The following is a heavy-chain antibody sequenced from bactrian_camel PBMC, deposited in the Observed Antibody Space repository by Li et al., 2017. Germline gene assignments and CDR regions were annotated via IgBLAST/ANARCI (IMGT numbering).Heavy chain of an antibody. CDR1: GFTFSNHG. J-gene: IGHJ6*01. CDR3: ATARWGGSLVFGY. Sequence: VQLVESGGGLVHPGGSLRLSCTVSGFTFSNHGMSWVRQAPGKGHERVSAISRGGNPYYADSVKGRFTISRDDAKNTLYLQMNSLKPEDTAVYYCATARWGGSLVFGYWGQGTQVTVS. CDR2: ISRGGNP. D-gene: IGHD3*01. V-gene: IGHV3S31*01.